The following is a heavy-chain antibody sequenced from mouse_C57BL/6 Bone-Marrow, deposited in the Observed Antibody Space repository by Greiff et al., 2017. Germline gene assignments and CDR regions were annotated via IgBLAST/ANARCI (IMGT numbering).Heavy chain of an antibody. CDR2: ISSGGSYN. CDR3: ASRYYYGSSYEWYFDV. J-gene: IGHJ1*03. V-gene: IGHV5-6*02. CDR1: GFTFSSYG. D-gene: IGHD1-1*01. Sequence: EVNLVESGGDLVKPGGSLKLSCAASGFTFSSYGMSWVRQTPDKRLEWVATISSGGSYNYYPDSVKGRFTISRDNAKNTLYLQMSSLKSEDTAMYDCASRYYYGSSYEWYFDVWGTGTTVTVSS.